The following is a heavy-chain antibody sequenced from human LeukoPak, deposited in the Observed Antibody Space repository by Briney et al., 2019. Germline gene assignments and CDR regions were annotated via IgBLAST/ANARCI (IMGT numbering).Heavy chain of an antibody. CDR1: GFTFSRYA. J-gene: IGHJ4*02. D-gene: IGHD6-19*01. Sequence: GGSLRLSCAAAGFTFSRYAMSWDRQAPGKGLEWVSGISGSGGSTYYADSVKGRFTISRDNSKNTLFLQMNSLRAEDTALYYCATDNEYSTGVDYWGQGNLVTVSS. V-gene: IGHV3-23*01. CDR2: ISGSGGST. CDR3: ATDNEYSTGVDY.